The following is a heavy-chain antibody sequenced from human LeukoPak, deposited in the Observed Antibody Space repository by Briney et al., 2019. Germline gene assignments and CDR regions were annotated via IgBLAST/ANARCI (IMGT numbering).Heavy chain of an antibody. CDR3: ARVAAGTGSYDY. V-gene: IGHV3-74*01. J-gene: IGHJ4*02. CDR2: INTDGTTI. Sequence: GGSLRLSCAASGFTLSSYWMHWVRQAPGKGLVWVARINTDGTTINYADSVKGRFTISRDKAQNTLYLQMNSLRVEDTAVYYCARVAAGTGSYDYWGQGTLATVSS. D-gene: IGHD3-10*01. CDR1: GFTLSSYW.